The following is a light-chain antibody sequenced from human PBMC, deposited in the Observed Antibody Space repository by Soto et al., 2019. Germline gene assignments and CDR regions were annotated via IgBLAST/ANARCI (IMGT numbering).Light chain of an antibody. J-gene: IGKJ4*01. Sequence: DIQMTQSPSSLSASVGDRVIITCRASQGFINDLGWYQQKPGKAPKRLIYDASRLLSGVPSRFSGSGSGTEFTLTISSLQPEDFATYYCLQHNSIPLTFGGGTKVDIK. CDR1: QGFIND. V-gene: IGKV1-17*01. CDR3: LQHNSIPLT. CDR2: DAS.